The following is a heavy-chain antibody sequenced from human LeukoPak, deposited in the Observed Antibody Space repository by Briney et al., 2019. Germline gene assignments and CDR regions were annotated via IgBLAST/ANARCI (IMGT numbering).Heavy chain of an antibody. V-gene: IGHV5-51*01. Sequence: GESLKISCKGSGYNFTSYWIGWVRQMPGKGLECMGVIYPGDSDTRYSPSFQGQVTISADRSINTAYLQWSSLKASDTAMYYCARPYCGDDCYLGWGQGTLVTVSS. J-gene: IGHJ4*02. CDR1: GYNFTSYW. D-gene: IGHD2-21*01. CDR2: IYPGDSDT. CDR3: ARPYCGDDCYLG.